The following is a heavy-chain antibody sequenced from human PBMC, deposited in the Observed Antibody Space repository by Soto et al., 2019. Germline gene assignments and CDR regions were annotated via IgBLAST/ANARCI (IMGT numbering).Heavy chain of an antibody. Sequence: EVQLVESGGGLVKPGGSLRLSCAASGFTFSNAWMSWVRQAPGKGLEWVGRITTTTGGGKTDYAAPLRGTFTISRDDSRNTVYLEMNSLKTEDTAVYYCTTLNGGRFDYWGQGTLVTVSS. CDR1: GFTFSNAW. CDR2: ITTTTGGGKT. J-gene: IGHJ4*02. V-gene: IGHV3-15*01. CDR3: TTLNGGRFDY. D-gene: IGHD2-8*01.